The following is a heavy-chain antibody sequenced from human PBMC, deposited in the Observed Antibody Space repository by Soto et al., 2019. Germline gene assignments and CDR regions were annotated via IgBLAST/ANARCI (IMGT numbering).Heavy chain of an antibody. Sequence: GGSLRLSCAASGFTFSSYSMNWVRQAPGKGLEWVSSISSSSGYIYYADSVKGRFTISRDNAKNSLYLQMNSLRAEDTAVYYCASHPRDSSGYWYYFDYWGQGTLVTVSS. V-gene: IGHV3-21*01. CDR1: GFTFSSYS. D-gene: IGHD3-22*01. CDR2: ISSSSGYI. CDR3: ASHPRDSSGYWYYFDY. J-gene: IGHJ4*02.